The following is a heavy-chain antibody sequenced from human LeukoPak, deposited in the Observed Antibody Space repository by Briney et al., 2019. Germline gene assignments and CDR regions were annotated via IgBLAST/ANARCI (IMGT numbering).Heavy chain of an antibody. Sequence: SETLSLTCTVSGGSPSSDYWSWIRQSPGKGLEWVGYVYNSGDTGKNPSLKSRVTILLDTSKNQFSLKLSSVTAADTAVYYCAGHHPRNTVDFWGQGTLVTVSS. V-gene: IGHV4-59*08. CDR1: GGSPSSDY. J-gene: IGHJ4*02. D-gene: IGHD2/OR15-2a*01. CDR2: VYNSGDT. CDR3: AGHHPRNTVDF.